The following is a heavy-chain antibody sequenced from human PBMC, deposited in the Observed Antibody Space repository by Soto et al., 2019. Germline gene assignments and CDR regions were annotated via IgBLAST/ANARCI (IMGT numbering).Heavy chain of an antibody. J-gene: IGHJ6*04. CDR2: IRSEIDGATT. V-gene: IGHV3-15*01. Sequence: WVSLRLSCSASGFTFSNFWMAWVRQAPGKGLELVGRIRSEIDGATTDYAAPAKGSFTISRDDSKNTLYLQMNSLKNEDTAMYYCTKAPRLCSGCSTNAYGMDVWGKGPTGPVSP. D-gene: IGHD2-15*01. CDR3: TKAPRLCSGCSTNAYGMDV. CDR1: GFTFSNFW.